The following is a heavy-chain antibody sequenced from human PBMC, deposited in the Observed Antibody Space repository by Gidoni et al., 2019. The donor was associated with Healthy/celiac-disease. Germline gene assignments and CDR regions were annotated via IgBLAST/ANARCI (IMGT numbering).Heavy chain of an antibody. D-gene: IGHD3-9*01. J-gene: IGHJ6*02. V-gene: IGHV3-66*02. CDR2: IYSGGST. Sequence: EVQLVESGGGLVQPGGSLRLSCAASGFTVSSNYMSWVRQAPGKGLEGVLVIYSGGSTYYADSVKGRFTISRDNSKNTLYLQMNSLRAEDTAVYYCARDGILTGYYETPRPSYYYYGMDVWGQGTTVTVSS. CDR3: ARDGILTGYYETPRPSYYYYGMDV. CDR1: GFTVSSNY.